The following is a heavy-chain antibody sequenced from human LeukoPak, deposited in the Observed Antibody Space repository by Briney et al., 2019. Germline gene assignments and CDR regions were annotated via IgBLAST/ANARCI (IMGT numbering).Heavy chain of an antibody. CDR2: IYNSGST. CDR1: GGSISSYY. Sequence: SETLSLTCTVSGGSISSYYWNWIRQPPGKGLEWIGYIYNSGSTKYNPSLKSRVTISVDTSKNQFSLKLRSVTAADPAVYYCARDRGCTNGVCYRDFDYWGQGTLVTVSS. V-gene: IGHV4-59*01. CDR3: ARDRGCTNGVCYRDFDY. D-gene: IGHD2-8*01. J-gene: IGHJ4*02.